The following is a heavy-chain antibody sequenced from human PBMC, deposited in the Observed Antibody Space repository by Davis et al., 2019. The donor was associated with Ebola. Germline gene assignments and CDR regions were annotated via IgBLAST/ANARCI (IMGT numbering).Heavy chain of an antibody. CDR3: ARTYYYDNSGYSVGY. CDR1: GFTFSSYA. CDR2: ISYDGRNK. V-gene: IGHV3-30*04. Sequence: GESLKISCAASGFTFSSYAMHWVRQAPGKGLEWVAVISYDGRNKYYADSVKGRFTLSRDNSKNTLYLQMNSLRAEDTAVYYCARTYYYDNSGYSVGYWGQGTLVSVSS. D-gene: IGHD3-22*01. J-gene: IGHJ4*02.